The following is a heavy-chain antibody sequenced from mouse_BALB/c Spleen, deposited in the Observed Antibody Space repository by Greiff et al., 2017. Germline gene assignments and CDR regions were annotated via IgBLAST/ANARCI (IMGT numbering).Heavy chain of an antibody. CDR3: TITTLYYFDY. D-gene: IGHD1-1*01. J-gene: IGHJ2*01. Sequence: DVMLVESGGGLVQPGGSMKLSCVASGFTFSNYWMNWVRQSPEKGLEWVAEIRLKSNNYATHYAESVKGRFTISRDDSKSSVYLQMNNLRAEDTGIYYCTITTLYYFDYWGQGTTLTVSS. CDR2: IRLKSNNYAT. V-gene: IGHV6-6*02. CDR1: GFTFSNYW.